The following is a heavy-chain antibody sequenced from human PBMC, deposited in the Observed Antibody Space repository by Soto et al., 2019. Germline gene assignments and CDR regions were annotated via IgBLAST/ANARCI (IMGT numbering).Heavy chain of an antibody. V-gene: IGHV1-69*01. Sequence: QVQLVQSGAEVKKPGSSVKVSCKASGGTFSSYAISWVRQAPGQGLEWMGGIIPIFGTANYAQKLQGRVTITADESTSTAYMALSSLRSEDTAVYYCAIQTSIAAHYGIAGWGQGTTVTVSS. CDR2: IIPIFGTA. J-gene: IGHJ6*02. CDR1: GGTFSSYA. CDR3: AIQTSIAAHYGIAG. D-gene: IGHD6-6*01.